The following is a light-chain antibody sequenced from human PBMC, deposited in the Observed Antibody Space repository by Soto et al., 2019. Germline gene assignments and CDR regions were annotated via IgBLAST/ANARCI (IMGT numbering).Light chain of an antibody. CDR2: AAS. CDR3: QQRYSTPIP. V-gene: IGKV1-39*01. J-gene: IGKJ5*01. CDR1: QTISIY. Sequence: DIQLKTSPAALSASLGDRVTISCLTSQTISIYLNWYQQKPGRAPRLLIYAASSLQSGVPSRFVGSGSGTDFTLTITSLQPEDFATYYCQQRYSTPIPFGHVTLLE.